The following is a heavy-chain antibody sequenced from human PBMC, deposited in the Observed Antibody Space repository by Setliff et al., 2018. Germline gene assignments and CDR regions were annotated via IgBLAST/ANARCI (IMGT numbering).Heavy chain of an antibody. Sequence: SETLSLTCTVSGGSISNGNYYWSWIRQPAGKGLEWIGRLYPNGNTNYNPSLTSRVSISVDTSKNQFSLKLSSVTAADTAIYYCRFWSGYYKNDYWGQGTLVTVSS. CDR1: GGSISNGNYY. CDR2: LYPNGNT. J-gene: IGHJ4*02. V-gene: IGHV4-61*02. D-gene: IGHD3-3*01. CDR3: RFWSGYYKNDY.